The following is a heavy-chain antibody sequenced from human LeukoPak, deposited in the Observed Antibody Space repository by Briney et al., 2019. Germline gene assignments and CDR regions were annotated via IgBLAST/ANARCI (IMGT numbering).Heavy chain of an antibody. CDR1: GGSISSYY. D-gene: IGHD2-15*01. CDR3: ARRRGSGGPARYCSGGSCYSAFDY. Sequence: SETLSLTCTVSGGSISSYYWSWIRQPPGKGLEWIGEINHSGSTNYNPSLKSRVTISVDTSKNQFSLKLSSVTAADTAVYYCARRRGSGGPARYCSGGSCYSAFDYWGQGTLVTVSS. CDR2: INHSGST. V-gene: IGHV4-34*01. J-gene: IGHJ4*02.